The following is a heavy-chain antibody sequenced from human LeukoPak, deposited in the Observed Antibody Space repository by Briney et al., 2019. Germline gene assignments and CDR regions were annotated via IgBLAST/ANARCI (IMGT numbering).Heavy chain of an antibody. D-gene: IGHD5-12*01. Sequence: PGGSLRLSCAASGFTFSSYGMSWVRQAPGKGLEWVSAISDHGGSTYYADSVKGRFTISRDNSKNTLYLQMNSLRAEDTALYYCAKDTGSGYDYFSYYFDYWGQGTLVTVSS. CDR1: GFTFSSYG. J-gene: IGHJ4*02. CDR3: AKDTGSGYDYFSYYFDY. CDR2: ISDHGGST. V-gene: IGHV3-23*01.